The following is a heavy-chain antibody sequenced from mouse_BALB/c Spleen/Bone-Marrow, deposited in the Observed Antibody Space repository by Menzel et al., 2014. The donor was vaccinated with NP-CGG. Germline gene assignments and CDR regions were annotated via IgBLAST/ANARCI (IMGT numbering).Heavy chain of an antibody. CDR2: INGNGGSS. V-gene: IGHV5-6-3*01. CDR3: ARVAYYNVYCDY. CDR1: GITFSNYG. J-gene: IGHJ2*01. Sequence: EVKLVESGGGLVQPGGSLKLSCAASGITFSNYGMSWIRQTPDKRLELVATINGNGGSSYYPDSVKGRFTISRDNAKNTLYLQMSSLKSEDTAMYYCARVAYYNVYCDYWGQGTTLTVSS. D-gene: IGHD2-12*01.